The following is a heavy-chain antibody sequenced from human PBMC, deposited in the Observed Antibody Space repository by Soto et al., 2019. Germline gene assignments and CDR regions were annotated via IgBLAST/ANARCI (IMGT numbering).Heavy chain of an antibody. J-gene: IGHJ4*02. CDR2: INAGNGNT. CDR3: ARDPWRSGRFDY. D-gene: IGHD2-15*01. Sequence: APVKFSCKASGYTFTRYAMHSPRHAPGQRLEWMGWINAGNGNTKYSQKFQGRVTITRDTSASTAYMELSSLRSEDTAVYYCARDPWRSGRFDYWGQGTLVTVSS. V-gene: IGHV1-3*01. CDR1: GYTFTRYA.